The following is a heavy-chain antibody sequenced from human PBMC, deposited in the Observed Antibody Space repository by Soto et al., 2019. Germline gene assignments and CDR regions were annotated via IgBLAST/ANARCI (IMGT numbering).Heavy chain of an antibody. CDR2: INSDASRT. V-gene: IGHV3-74*01. CDR3: ASAQY. Sequence: EVQLVESGGDLVQPRGSLRLSCAASGFTFGDYWMHWVRQSPGEGLVWISHINSDASRTGYADSVRGRFTVSRDNARNTVYLQMNSLRAEDTAMYYCASAQYLGQGTLVTVSS. CDR1: GFTFGDYW. J-gene: IGHJ4*02.